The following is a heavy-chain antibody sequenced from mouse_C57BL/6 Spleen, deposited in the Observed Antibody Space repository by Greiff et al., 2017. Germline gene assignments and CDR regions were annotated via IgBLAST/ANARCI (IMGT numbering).Heavy chain of an antibody. CDR1: GYTFTSYW. D-gene: IGHD1-1*01. CDR2: IDPSASGT. V-gene: IGHV1-52*01. Sequence: QVQLQQPGAELVRPGSSVKLSCKASGYTFTSYWMPWVKQRPIQGLEWIGNIDPSASGTHYNQKFKDKATLTVDKSSSTAYMQLSGLPSGDSAVYYSARWTRTVLDYWGQGTTLTVSS. J-gene: IGHJ2*01. CDR3: ARWTRTVLDY.